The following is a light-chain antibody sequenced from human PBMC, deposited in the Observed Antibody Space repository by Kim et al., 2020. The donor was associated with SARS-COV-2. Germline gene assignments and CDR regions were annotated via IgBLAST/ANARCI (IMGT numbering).Light chain of an antibody. V-gene: IGKV1-33*01. CDR1: HDISNF. CDR3: QQYDNFPQHS. Sequence: DIQMTQSPSSLSASVGDRVTITCQASHDISNFLNWYQHKPGKAPKLLIYDASSLETGVPSRFSGSGSGTYFTFTISSLQPEDIATYYCQQYDNFPQHSFGQGTKVDIK. CDR2: DAS. J-gene: IGKJ2*03.